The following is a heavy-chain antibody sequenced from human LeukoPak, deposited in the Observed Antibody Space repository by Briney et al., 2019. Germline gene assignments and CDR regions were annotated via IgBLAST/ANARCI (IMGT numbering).Heavy chain of an antibody. CDR1: GYTFTSYG. J-gene: IGHJ6*02. CDR3: ARNYYDCSGYYAEVVGMDV. V-gene: IGHV1-69*13. D-gene: IGHD3-22*01. Sequence: GASVKVSCKASGYTFTSYGISWVRQAPGQRLEWMGGIIPIFGTANYAQKFQGRVTITADESTSTAYMELSSLRSEDTAVYYCARNYYDCSGYYAEVVGMDVWGQATTVTVPS. CDR2: IIPIFGTA.